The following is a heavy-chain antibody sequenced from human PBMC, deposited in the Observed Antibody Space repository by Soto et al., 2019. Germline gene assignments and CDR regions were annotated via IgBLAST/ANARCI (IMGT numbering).Heavy chain of an antibody. V-gene: IGHV4-31*03. CDR2: IYYSGST. CDR1: GGSISSGGYY. Sequence: SETLSLTCTVSGGSISSGGYYLSWIRQHPGKGLEWIGYIYYSGSTYYNPSLKSRVTISVDTSKNQFSLKLSSVTAADTAVYYCARYNYYDSSNFDYWGQGTLVTVSS. J-gene: IGHJ4*02. D-gene: IGHD3-22*01. CDR3: ARYNYYDSSNFDY.